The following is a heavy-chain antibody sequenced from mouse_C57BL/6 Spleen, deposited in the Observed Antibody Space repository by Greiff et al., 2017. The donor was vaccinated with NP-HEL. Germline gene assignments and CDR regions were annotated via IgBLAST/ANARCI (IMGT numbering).Heavy chain of an antibody. CDR2: IDPSDSYT. CDR1: GYTFTSYW. Sequence: VQLHQSGAELVRPGTSVKLSCKASGYTFTSYWMHWVKQRPGQGLEWIGVIDPSDSYTNYNQKFKGKATLTVDTSSSTAYMQLSSLTSEDSAVYYCAPHYYGSSYPYFEVWGTGTTVTVSS. CDR3: APHYYGSSYPYFEV. V-gene: IGHV1-59*01. D-gene: IGHD1-1*01. J-gene: IGHJ1*03.